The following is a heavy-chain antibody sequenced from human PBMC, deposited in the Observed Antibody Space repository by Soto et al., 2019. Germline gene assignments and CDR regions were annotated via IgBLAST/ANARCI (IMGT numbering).Heavy chain of an antibody. CDR3: ARGPALSKLHSSSSFKLDY. CDR2: INPNSGGT. V-gene: IGHV1-2*04. CDR1: GGTFSSYA. J-gene: IGHJ4*02. D-gene: IGHD6-6*01. Sequence: GASVKVSCKASGGTFSSYAISWVRQAPGQGLEWMECINPNSGGTNYAQKFQGWVTMTRDTSISTAYMELSRLRSDDTAVYYCARGPALSKLHSSSSFKLDYGGQGTLVTVS.